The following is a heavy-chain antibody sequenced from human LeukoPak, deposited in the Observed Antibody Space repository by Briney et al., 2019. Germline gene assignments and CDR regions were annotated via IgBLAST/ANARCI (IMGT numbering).Heavy chain of an antibody. D-gene: IGHD3-10*01. CDR3: AKVGRVRGVTPDY. CDR2: ISGSGGST. Sequence: GGSLRLSCAASGFTFSSYAMSWVRQAPGKGLEWVSAISGSGGSTYYADSVKGRFTISRDDSKNTLYLQMNSLRAEDTAVYYCAKVGRVRGVTPDYWGQGTLVTVSS. CDR1: GFTFSSYA. J-gene: IGHJ4*02. V-gene: IGHV3-23*01.